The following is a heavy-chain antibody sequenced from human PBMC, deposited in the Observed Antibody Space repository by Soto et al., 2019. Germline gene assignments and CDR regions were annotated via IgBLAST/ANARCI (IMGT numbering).Heavy chain of an antibody. J-gene: IGHJ4*02. D-gene: IGHD5-12*01. CDR2: ISYDGSNK. CDR1: GFTFSSYA. CDR3: ARDPGDGYNSDPPD. V-gene: IGHV3-30-3*01. Sequence: GGSLRLSCASSGFTFSSYAMHLVRQAPGKGLEWVAVISYDGSNKYYADSVKGRFTISRDNSKNTLYLQMNSLRAEDTAVYYCARDPGDGYNSDPPDWGQGTLVTVSS.